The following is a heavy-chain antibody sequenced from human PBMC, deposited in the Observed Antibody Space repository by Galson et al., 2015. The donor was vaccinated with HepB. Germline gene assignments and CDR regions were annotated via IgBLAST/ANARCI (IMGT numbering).Heavy chain of an antibody. CDR1: GGSMKTYY. V-gene: IGHV4-59*13. D-gene: IGHD1-26*01. Sequence: ETLSLTCTVSGGSMKTYYWTWIRQPPGKGLEWIGYIYYSGNTNYNPSLQSRVIMSIDTSKNQFSLTLTSVTAADTAMYYCVREGASPYYYNGLEVWGQGTAVTVSS. CDR3: VREGASPYYYNGLEV. J-gene: IGHJ6*02. CDR2: IYYSGNT.